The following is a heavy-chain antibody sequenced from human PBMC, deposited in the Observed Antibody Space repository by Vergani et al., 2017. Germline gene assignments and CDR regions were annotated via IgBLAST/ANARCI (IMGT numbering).Heavy chain of an antibody. V-gene: IGHV1-24*01. Sequence: QVQPVQSGAEVKKPGASVKVPCKVSGYTLTELSMHWVRQAPGKGLEWMGGFDPEDGETIYAQKFQGRVNMTENTSTDTAYMELSSLRSEDPAVYYCATSYGSSGYCFDCWDRGTLVTVSS. D-gene: IGHD3-22*01. CDR2: FDPEDGET. CDR3: ATSYGSSGYCFDC. J-gene: IGHJ4*02. CDR1: GYTLTELS.